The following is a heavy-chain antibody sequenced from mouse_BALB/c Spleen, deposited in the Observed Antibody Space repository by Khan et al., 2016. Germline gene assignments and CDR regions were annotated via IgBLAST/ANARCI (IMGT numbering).Heavy chain of an antibody. CDR3: ARARRFSWFAY. V-gene: IGHV1-69*01. Sequence: QVQLKQSGAELVMPGASVKMPCKASAYTFTDYWMHWVKQRPGQGLEWIGAIDTSDSYTSYNQKFKGKATLTVDESSSTAYMQLSSLTSEDSAVYYCARARRFSWFAYWGQGTLVTVSA. CDR2: IDTSDSYT. CDR1: AYTFTDYW. J-gene: IGHJ3*01.